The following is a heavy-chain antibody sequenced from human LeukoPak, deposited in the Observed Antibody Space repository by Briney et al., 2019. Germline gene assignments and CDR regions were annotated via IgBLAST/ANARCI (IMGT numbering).Heavy chain of an antibody. CDR3: AKDRGIVVVVAATHQDY. J-gene: IGHJ4*02. CDR2: ISYDGSNK. CDR1: GFTFSSYG. Sequence: PGGSLRLSCAASGFTFSSYGMHWVRQAPGKGLEWVAVISYDGSNKYYADSVKGRFTISRDNSKNTLYLQMNSLRAEDTAVYYCAKDRGIVVVVAATHQDYWGQGTLVTVSS. D-gene: IGHD2-15*01. V-gene: IGHV3-30*18.